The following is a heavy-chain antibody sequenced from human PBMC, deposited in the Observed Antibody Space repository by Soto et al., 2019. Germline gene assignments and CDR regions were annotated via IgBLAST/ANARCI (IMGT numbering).Heavy chain of an antibody. J-gene: IGHJ5*02. CDR1: GFTLSCYW. D-gene: IGHD6-13*01. CDR2: INSDGSGA. CDR3: ARGGYSRLNRFDP. Sequence: PGGSLRLSCAASGFTLSCYWMHWGRQTPGKGPVWVSRINSDGSGAGYADSVKGRFTISRDNAKNTLYLQMNSLRAEDTAVYHCARGGYSRLNRFDPWGQGTRVTVSS. V-gene: IGHV3-74*01.